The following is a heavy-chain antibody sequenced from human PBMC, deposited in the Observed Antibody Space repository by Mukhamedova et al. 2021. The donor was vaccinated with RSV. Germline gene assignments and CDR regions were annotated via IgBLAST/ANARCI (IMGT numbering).Heavy chain of an antibody. Sequence: GEINHSGSTNYNPSLKSRVTISVDTSKNQFSLKLSSVTAADTAVYYCARGQWFGESYYYYGMDVWGQGTTVIVSS. D-gene: IGHD3-10*01. CDR2: INHSGST. V-gene: IGHV4-34*01. J-gene: IGHJ6*02. CDR3: ARGQWFGESYYYYGMDV.